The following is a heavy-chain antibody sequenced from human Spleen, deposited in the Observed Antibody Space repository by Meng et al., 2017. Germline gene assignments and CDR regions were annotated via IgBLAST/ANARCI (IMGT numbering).Heavy chain of an antibody. J-gene: IGHJ4*02. CDR1: NSSISSAYY. D-gene: IGHD3-22*01. V-gene: IGHV4-38-2*02. Sequence: SEPLSLTCTVPNSSISSAYYWGWNRQPPGRGRGWIGSIYHSGSTYYNPSLKSRVTTSVDTSKTQFSLKLSSVTAADTAVYYCARFGYQTYDSRGYSAYWGQGTLVTVSS. CDR2: IYHSGST. CDR3: ARFGYQTYDSRGYSAY.